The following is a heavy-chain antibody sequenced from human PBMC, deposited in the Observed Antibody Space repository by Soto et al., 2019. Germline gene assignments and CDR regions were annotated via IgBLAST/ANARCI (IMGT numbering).Heavy chain of an antibody. Sequence: PGGSLRLSCAASGFTFSSYAMHWVRQAPGKGLEWVAVISYDGSNKYYADSVKGRFTISRDNSKNTLYLQMNSLRAEDTAVYYCAREYYYDSSGYYWVGAFDIWGQGTMVTVS. J-gene: IGHJ3*02. V-gene: IGHV3-30-3*01. CDR3: AREYYYDSSGYYWVGAFDI. CDR2: ISYDGSNK. D-gene: IGHD3-22*01. CDR1: GFTFSSYA.